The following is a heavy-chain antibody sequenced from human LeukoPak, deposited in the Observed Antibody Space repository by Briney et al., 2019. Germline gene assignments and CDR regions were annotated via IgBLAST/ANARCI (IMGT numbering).Heavy chain of an antibody. CDR3: ARARLGYYDSSGKYNWFDP. V-gene: IGHV4-59*12. CDR2: IYGSGST. Sequence: PSETLSLTCTVSGGSISSYYWSWIRQPPGKGLEWIGHIYGSGSTNYNPSLKSRVTISVDTSKNQFSLKLSSVTAADTAVYYCARARLGYYDSSGKYNWFDPWGQGTLVTVSS. D-gene: IGHD3-22*01. CDR1: GGSISSYY. J-gene: IGHJ5*02.